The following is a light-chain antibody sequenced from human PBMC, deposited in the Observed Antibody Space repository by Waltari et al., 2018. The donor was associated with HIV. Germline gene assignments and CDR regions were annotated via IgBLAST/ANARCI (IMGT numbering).Light chain of an antibody. J-gene: IGLJ2*01. V-gene: IGLV1-51*01. CDR3: GTWDSSLSAVL. Sequence: QSVLTQPPSVSAAPGQKVTISCSGSSPNIGSNRVFWYQQLPGTAPKLLIYDNTKRPSGSPDRFSGSKSGTLATLGITGLQTGDEADYYCGTWDSSLSAVLVGGGTKLTVL. CDR1: SPNIGSNR. CDR2: DNT.